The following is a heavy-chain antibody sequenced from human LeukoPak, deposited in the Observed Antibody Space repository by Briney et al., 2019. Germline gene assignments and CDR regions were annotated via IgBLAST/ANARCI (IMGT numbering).Heavy chain of an antibody. CDR1: GGSISGFY. V-gene: IGHV4-59*01. Sequence: SETLSLTCTVSGGSISGFYWSWIRQPPGKGLERIGYIYYSGITDYSPSLRSRVTMSVDTSKNQFSLKVSSVTAADTAVYYCARGLAVAGTRVFDYWGQGTLVTVSS. D-gene: IGHD6-19*01. CDR2: IYYSGIT. J-gene: IGHJ4*02. CDR3: ARGLAVAGTRVFDY.